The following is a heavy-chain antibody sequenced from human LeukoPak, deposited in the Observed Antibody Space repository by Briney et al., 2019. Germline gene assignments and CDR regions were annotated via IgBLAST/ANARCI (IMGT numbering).Heavy chain of an antibody. Sequence: SETLSLTCAVYGGSFSGYYWSWIRQPPGKGLEWIGEINHSGSTNYNPSLKSRVTISVDTSKNQFSLELSSVTAADTAVYYCARGQPAMVRGSSHWFDPWGQGTLVTVSS. CDR3: ARGQPAMVRGSSHWFDP. D-gene: IGHD3-10*01. J-gene: IGHJ5*02. CDR2: INHSGST. CDR1: GGSFSGYY. V-gene: IGHV4-34*01.